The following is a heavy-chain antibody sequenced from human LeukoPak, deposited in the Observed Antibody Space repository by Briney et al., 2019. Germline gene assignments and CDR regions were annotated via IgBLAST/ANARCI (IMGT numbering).Heavy chain of an antibody. CDR1: GGSISSYY. CDR2: IYHSGST. J-gene: IGHJ4*02. V-gene: IGHV4-59*01. CDR3: ARVLWFGGYFDY. Sequence: SETLSLTCTVSGGSISSYYWSWIRQPPGKGLEWIGYIYHSGSTNYNPSLKSRVTISVDTSKNQFSLKLSSVTAADTAVYYCARVLWFGGYFDYWGQGTLVTVSS. D-gene: IGHD3-10*01.